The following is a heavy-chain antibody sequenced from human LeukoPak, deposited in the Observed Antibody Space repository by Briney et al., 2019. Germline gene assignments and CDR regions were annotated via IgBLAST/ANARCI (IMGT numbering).Heavy chain of an antibody. CDR3: GSSVVAASTYNYYGMDV. J-gene: IGHJ6*02. Sequence: PSETLSLTCAVPGGSISSGGYSWSWIRQPPGKGLEWIGYIYHSGSTYYNPSLKSRVTISVDRSKNQFSLKLSSATAADTAVYYCGSSVVAASTYNYYGMDVWGQGTTVTVSS. D-gene: IGHD2-15*01. V-gene: IGHV4-30-2*01. CDR1: GGSISSGGYS. CDR2: IYHSGST.